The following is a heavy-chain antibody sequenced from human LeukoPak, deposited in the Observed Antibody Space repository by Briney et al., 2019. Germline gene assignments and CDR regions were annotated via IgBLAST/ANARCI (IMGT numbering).Heavy chain of an antibody. Sequence: ATVKVSCKASGYTFTSYGISWVRQAPGQGLEWMGWISAYNGNTNYARKLQGRVTMTTDTSTSTAYMELRSLRSDDTAVYYCARVVVVVPAAIGTSGDAFDIWGQGTMVTVSS. CDR3: ARVVVVVPAAIGTSGDAFDI. D-gene: IGHD2-2*01. J-gene: IGHJ3*02. CDR1: GYTFTSYG. V-gene: IGHV1-18*01. CDR2: ISAYNGNT.